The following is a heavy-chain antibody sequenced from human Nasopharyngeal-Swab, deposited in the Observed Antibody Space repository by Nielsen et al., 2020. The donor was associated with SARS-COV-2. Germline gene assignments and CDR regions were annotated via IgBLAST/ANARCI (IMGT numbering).Heavy chain of an antibody. Sequence: WIRQPPGKGLEGIGYIYYSGSTYYNPSLKSRLTISVDTSKNQFSLKLSSVTAADTAVYYCARAAGYSSTWSLPYDAFDIWGQGTMVTVSS. CDR3: ARAAGYSSTWSLPYDAFDI. V-gene: IGHV4-31*02. J-gene: IGHJ3*02. CDR2: IYYSGST. D-gene: IGHD6-13*01.